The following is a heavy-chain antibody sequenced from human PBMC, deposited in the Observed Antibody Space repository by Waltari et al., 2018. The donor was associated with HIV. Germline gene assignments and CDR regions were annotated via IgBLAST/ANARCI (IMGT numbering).Heavy chain of an antibody. CDR2: SYHSGST. Sequence: QVQLQEPGPGLVKPSGTLSLTSAVPGAPFSNSNWWIRVRQPPGKGLEWIGESYHSGSTNYNPSLKSRVTISVDKSKNQFSLKLSSVTAADTAVYYCAYASSWRLDYWGQGTLVTVSS. J-gene: IGHJ4*02. V-gene: IGHV4-4*02. CDR3: AYASSWRLDY. D-gene: IGHD6-13*01. CDR1: GAPFSNSNW.